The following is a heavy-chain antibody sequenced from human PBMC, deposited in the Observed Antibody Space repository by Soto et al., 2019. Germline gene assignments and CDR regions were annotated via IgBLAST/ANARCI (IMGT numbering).Heavy chain of an antibody. V-gene: IGHV3-21*01. Sequence: GGSLRLSCAASGFTFSSYSMNWVRQAPGKGLEWVSSISSSSSYIYYADSVKGRFTISRDNAKNSLYLQMNSLRAEDTAVYYCARDLRREVRGVKGAPFDYWGQGTLVTVSS. CDR1: GFTFSSYS. J-gene: IGHJ4*02. D-gene: IGHD3-10*01. CDR2: ISSSSSYI. CDR3: ARDLRREVRGVKGAPFDY.